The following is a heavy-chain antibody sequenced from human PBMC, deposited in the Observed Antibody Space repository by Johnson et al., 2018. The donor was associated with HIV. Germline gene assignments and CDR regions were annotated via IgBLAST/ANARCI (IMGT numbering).Heavy chain of an antibody. V-gene: IGHV3-73*01. CDR1: GFTFSGSA. J-gene: IGHJ3*02. CDR2: IRSKANSYAT. D-gene: IGHD3-3*01. Sequence: VQLVESGGGLVQPGGSLKLSCAASGFTFSGSAIHWVRQASGKGLEWVGSIRSKANSYATAYAASVKGRITISRDDSKNTAYLQMNSLKIEDTAVYYCTRSDSTYYNFWSGYYTGAFDIWGQGTMVTVSS. CDR3: TRSDSTYYNFWSGYYTGAFDI.